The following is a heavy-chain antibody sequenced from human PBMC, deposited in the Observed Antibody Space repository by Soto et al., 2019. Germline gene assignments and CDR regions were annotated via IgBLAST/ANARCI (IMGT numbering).Heavy chain of an antibody. CDR2: ISSSSSTI. CDR3: ARDRGTRAPNNWFDP. D-gene: IGHD3-10*01. CDR1: GFTFSSYS. J-gene: IGHJ5*02. Sequence: EVHLVESGGGLVQPGGSLRLSYAPSGFTFSSYSMNWVRQAPGKGLEWISYISSSSSTIYYADSVKGRFTISRDNAKNSLDLQMNSLRDEDTAVYYCARDRGTRAPNNWFDPWGQGTLVTVSS. V-gene: IGHV3-48*02.